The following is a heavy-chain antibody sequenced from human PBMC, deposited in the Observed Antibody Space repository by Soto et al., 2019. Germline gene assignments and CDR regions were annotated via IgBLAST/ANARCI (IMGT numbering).Heavy chain of an antibody. J-gene: IGHJ4*02. CDR3: AKDRDRTWSLDY. Sequence: QVQLVESGGGVVQPGGSLRLSCAASGFTFGRNGMPWVRQAPGKGLEWVAVLSFDGRIEYYADSVKGRFKIFRDNPKNTLYLQMNTLRPDDTALYYCAKDRDRTWSLDYWGQGALVTVSS. V-gene: IGHV3-30*18. D-gene: IGHD1-7*01. CDR2: LSFDGRIE. CDR1: GFTFGRNG.